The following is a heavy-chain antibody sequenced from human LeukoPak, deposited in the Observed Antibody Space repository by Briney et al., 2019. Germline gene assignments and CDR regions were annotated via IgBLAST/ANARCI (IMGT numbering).Heavy chain of an antibody. J-gene: IGHJ3*01. CDR2: ISYRGYNA. CDR3: ASDIELST. V-gene: IGHV3-23*01. D-gene: IGHD5-12*01. CDR1: GFTFSISA. Sequence: PGGSLRLSCAASGFTFSISAMSWVRQAPGKGRDWLSLISYRGYNAYYADSVRCRFTISRENSKDTLYLHMHSLRAEDTAIYYCASDIELSTWGLGTMVTVSS.